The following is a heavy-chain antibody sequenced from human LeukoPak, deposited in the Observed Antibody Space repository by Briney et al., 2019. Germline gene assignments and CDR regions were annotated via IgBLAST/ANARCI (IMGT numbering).Heavy chain of an antibody. D-gene: IGHD4-11*01. CDR1: GGSINSRSYY. Sequence: SETLSLTCTVSGGSINSRSYYWGWIRQPPGKGLEWIGSIYYGGSTYYNPSLKSRVTMSVDTSKNQFSLKLSSVTAADTAVYYCARGPYRNSFDYWGQGTLVTVSS. J-gene: IGHJ4*02. V-gene: IGHV4-39*07. CDR2: IYYGGST. CDR3: ARGPYRNSFDY.